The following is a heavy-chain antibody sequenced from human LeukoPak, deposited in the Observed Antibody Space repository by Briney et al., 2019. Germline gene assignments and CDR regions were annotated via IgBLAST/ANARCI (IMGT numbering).Heavy chain of an antibody. CDR2: IRYDGSSK. CDR3: AKDMRPIVVVPAAMRPDY. Sequence: PGGSLRLSCAASGFTFSSYGMHWVRQAPGKGLEWVAFIRYDGSSKYYADSVKGRFTIPRDNSKNTLYLQMNSLRAEDTAVYYCAKDMRPIVVVPAAMRPDYWGQGTLVTVSS. D-gene: IGHD2-2*01. CDR1: GFTFSSYG. J-gene: IGHJ4*02. V-gene: IGHV3-30*02.